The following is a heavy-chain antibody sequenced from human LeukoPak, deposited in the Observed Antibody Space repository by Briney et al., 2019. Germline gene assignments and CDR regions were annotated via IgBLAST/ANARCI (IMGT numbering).Heavy chain of an antibody. CDR3: ARAYYYDSSGYHDY. J-gene: IGHJ4*02. D-gene: IGHD3-22*01. CDR1: GFTFSSYS. V-gene: IGHV3-48*04. Sequence: GGSLRLSCAAPGFTFSSYSMNWVRQAPGKGLEWVSYISSSSSTIYYADSVKGRFTISRDNAKNSLYLQMNSLRAEDTAVYYCARAYYYDSSGYHDYWGQGTLVTVSS. CDR2: ISSSSSTI.